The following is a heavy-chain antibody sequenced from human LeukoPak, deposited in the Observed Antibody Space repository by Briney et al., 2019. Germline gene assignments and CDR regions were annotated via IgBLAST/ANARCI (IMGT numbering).Heavy chain of an antibody. D-gene: IGHD2-21*01. CDR3: AREYGDLDY. J-gene: IGHJ4*02. CDR1: GGSISSFY. CDR2: IYPSGGT. V-gene: IGHV4-4*07. Sequence: NSSETLSLTCTVSGGSISSFYWSWIRQPAGKGLEWIGRIYPSGGTNYNPSLKSRVTMSTDTSKNQFSLKLRSVTAADTAVYYCAREYGDLDYWGQGTLVTVSS.